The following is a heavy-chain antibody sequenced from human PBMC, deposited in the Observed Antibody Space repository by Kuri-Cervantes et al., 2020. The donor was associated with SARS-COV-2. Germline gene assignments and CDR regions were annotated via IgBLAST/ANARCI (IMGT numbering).Heavy chain of an antibody. Sequence: GGSLRLSCAASGFTFDNFAMHWVRQAPGKGLEWVAVISYDGSNKNYADSVKGRFTVSRDNSKNTLYLQMNSLRVEDTALYYCAKERSNRVAVAQWGQGTLVTVSS. J-gene: IGHJ4*02. D-gene: IGHD6-19*01. CDR1: GFTFDNFA. CDR3: AKERSNRVAVAQ. V-gene: IGHV3-30-3*02. CDR2: ISYDGSNK.